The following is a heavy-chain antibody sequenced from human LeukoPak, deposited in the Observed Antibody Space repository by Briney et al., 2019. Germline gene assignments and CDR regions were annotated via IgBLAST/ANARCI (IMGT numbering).Heavy chain of an antibody. CDR3: AKGHVDTAYSWFDP. D-gene: IGHD5-18*01. CDR1: GFTFSSYG. V-gene: IGHV3-30*18. J-gene: IGHJ5*02. Sequence: GGSLRLSCAASGFTFSSYGMHWVRQAPGKGLEWVAVISYDGSNKYYADSVKGRFTISRDNSKNTLYLQMNSLRAEDTAVYYCAKGHVDTAYSWFDPWGQGTLVTVSS. CDR2: ISYDGSNK.